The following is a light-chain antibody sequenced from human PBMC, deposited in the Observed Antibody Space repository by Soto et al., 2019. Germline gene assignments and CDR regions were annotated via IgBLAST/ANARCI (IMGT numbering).Light chain of an antibody. V-gene: IGLV2-14*01. Sequence: QSVLTQPASVSGSPGQSITISWTGTSSDVGGYDYVSWYQQHAGKAPKLMIFEVSNRPSGVSNRFSGSKSGNTASLTISGLQADDEADYYCTSYTSSSTRVFGGGTKVTAL. CDR3: TSYTSSSTRV. CDR1: SSDVGGYDY. J-gene: IGLJ2*01. CDR2: EVS.